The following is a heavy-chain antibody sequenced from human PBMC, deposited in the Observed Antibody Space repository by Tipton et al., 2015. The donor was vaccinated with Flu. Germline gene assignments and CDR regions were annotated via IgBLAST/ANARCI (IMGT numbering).Heavy chain of an antibody. Sequence: QLMQSGAEVKEPGASVKVSCKASGYTFNNYAFSWVRQAPGQGLEWMGRISVYSGKADYTQKFQGRATMTTDTSTSTAYIELSSLTSDDTAVYYCVRDHSSSSGYLDWRGQGTLVIVSS. D-gene: IGHD2-2*01. CDR3: VRDHSSSSGYLDW. CDR2: ISVYSGKA. J-gene: IGHJ4*02. V-gene: IGHV1-18*01. CDR1: GYTFNNYA.